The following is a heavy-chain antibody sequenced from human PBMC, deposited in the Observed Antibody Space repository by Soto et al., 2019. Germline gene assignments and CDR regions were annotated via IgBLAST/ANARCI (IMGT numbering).Heavy chain of an antibody. J-gene: IGHJ4*02. D-gene: IGHD3-22*01. Sequence: GSLRLSCAASGFTFSSYGMHWVRQAPGKGLEWVAVISYDGSNKYYADSVKGRFTISRDNSKNTLYLQMNSLRAEDTAVYYCAKEGVLSYYDSSGYYFDYWGQGTLVTVSS. CDR1: GFTFSSYG. CDR3: AKEGVLSYYDSSGYYFDY. CDR2: ISYDGSNK. V-gene: IGHV3-30*18.